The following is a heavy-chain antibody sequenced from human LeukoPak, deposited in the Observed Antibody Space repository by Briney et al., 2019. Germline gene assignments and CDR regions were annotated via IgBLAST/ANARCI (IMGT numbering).Heavy chain of an antibody. V-gene: IGHV3-30*02. Sequence: PGGSLRLSCAASGFTFSSYSMNWVRQAPGKGLEWVAFIRYDGGDKYYADSVKGRFTISRDNSKNTVSLQMNRLRAEDTAMYYCAKALLAVAGPFDSWVQGTLLTVSS. CDR2: IRYDGGDK. CDR1: GFTFSSYS. J-gene: IGHJ4*02. CDR3: AKALLAVAGPFDS. D-gene: IGHD6-19*01.